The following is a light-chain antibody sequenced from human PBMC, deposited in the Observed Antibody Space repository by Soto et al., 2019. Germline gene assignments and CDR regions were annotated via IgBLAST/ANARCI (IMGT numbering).Light chain of an antibody. CDR1: SSNIGDNY. CDR2: DNN. CDR3: GTWDSSLSAGV. J-gene: IGLJ3*02. V-gene: IGLV1-51*01. Sequence: QSVLTQPPSVSAAPGQKVIISCSGSSSNIGDNYVSWYQQVPGTAPQVLIYDNNKRPSGIPDRFSGSKSGTSATLGITGLQTGDEADYYCGTWDSSLSAGVFGGGTKVTVL.